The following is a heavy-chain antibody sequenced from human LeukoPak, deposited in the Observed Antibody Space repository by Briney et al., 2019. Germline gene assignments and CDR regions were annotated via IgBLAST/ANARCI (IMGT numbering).Heavy chain of an antibody. D-gene: IGHD2-21*02. J-gene: IGHJ4*02. CDR2: ISSSGSTI. CDR3: AGTQRYWGGDCYSDY. V-gene: IGHV3-48*03. Sequence: GGSLRLSCAASGFTFSSYEMNWVRQAPGKGLEWASYISSSGSTIFYADSVKGRFTISRDNAKNSLYLQMNSLRAEDTALYYCAGTQRYWGGDCYSDYWGQRTRVSVSS. CDR1: GFTFSSYE.